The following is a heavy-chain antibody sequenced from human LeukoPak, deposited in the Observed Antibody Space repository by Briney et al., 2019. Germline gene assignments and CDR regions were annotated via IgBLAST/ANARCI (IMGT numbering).Heavy chain of an antibody. V-gene: IGHV4-34*01. D-gene: IGHD3-3*01. CDR2: INHSGST. Sequence: GSLRLSCAASGFTFSSYHMNWVRQAPGKGLEWIGEINHSGSTNYNPSLKSRVTISVDTSKNQFSLKLSSVTAADTAAYYCAREPIPLFGVVHLYGMDVWGQGTTVTVSS. CDR3: AREPIPLFGVVHLYGMDV. J-gene: IGHJ6*02. CDR1: GFTFSSYH.